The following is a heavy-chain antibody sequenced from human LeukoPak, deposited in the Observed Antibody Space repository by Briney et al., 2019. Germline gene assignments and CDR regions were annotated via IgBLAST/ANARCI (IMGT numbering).Heavy chain of an antibody. CDR1: GYSFTSYW. J-gene: IGHJ3*02. CDR2: IYPGDSDT. CDR3: ARCAGDCYSDAFDI. Sequence: GASLKISCKGCGYSFTSYWIGWVHQMPGKGLGWMGIIYPGDSDTRYSPSFQGQVTISADKSISTAYLQSSSLKASDPAMYYCARCAGDCYSDAFDIWGQGTMVTVSS. V-gene: IGHV5-51*07. D-gene: IGHD2-21*02.